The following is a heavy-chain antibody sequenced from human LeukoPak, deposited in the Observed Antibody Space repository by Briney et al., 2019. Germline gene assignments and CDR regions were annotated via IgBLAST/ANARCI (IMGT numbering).Heavy chain of an antibody. V-gene: IGHV3-73*01. CDR3: TQSNY. Sequence: GGSVKLSCAASVFTFNGSPMLWVRQASWKGLEWVGRIRSKADNYATAYAASVQGRCTISRDDSKSTAYLQLNSLKTEDTAVYYCTQSNYWGQGALVTVSS. J-gene: IGHJ4*02. CDR2: IRSKADNYAT. CDR1: VFTFNGSP.